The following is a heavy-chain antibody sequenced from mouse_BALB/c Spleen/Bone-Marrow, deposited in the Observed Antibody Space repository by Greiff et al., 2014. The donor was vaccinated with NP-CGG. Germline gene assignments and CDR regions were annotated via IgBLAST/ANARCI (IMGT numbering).Heavy chain of an antibody. CDR1: GYTFTDYT. CDR3: ARGRWYY. D-gene: IGHD2-3*01. J-gene: IGHJ2*01. V-gene: IGHV1-22*01. CDR2: VNPNIGGT. Sequence: VQLKESGPELVKPGASVKISCKTSGYTFTDYTLHWVKQSHGKSLEWIGGVNPNIGGTSYNQKFKGKASLTVNKSSTTAYKELRSLTSEDSAVYYCARGRWYYWGQGTTLTVSS.